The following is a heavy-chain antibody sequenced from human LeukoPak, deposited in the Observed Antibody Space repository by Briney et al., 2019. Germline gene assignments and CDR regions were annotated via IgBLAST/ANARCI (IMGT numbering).Heavy chain of an antibody. Sequence: PSETLSLTCTVSGGSISSYYWSWIRQPPGKGLEWIGRIFSSGSTNYNPSFESRVTMSVDTSKNQFSLNLRSMTAADTALYYCAKEAYYGSGNVFDLWGQGTMVTVSS. CDR2: IFSSGST. CDR3: AKEAYYGSGNVFDL. J-gene: IGHJ3*01. V-gene: IGHV4-4*07. CDR1: GGSISSYY. D-gene: IGHD3-10*01.